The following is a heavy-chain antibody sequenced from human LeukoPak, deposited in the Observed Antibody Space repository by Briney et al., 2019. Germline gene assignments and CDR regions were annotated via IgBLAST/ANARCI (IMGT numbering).Heavy chain of an antibody. CDR1: GFTFSSYS. CDR3: ARDRPDYRVYYYYMDV. V-gene: IGHV3-21*04. D-gene: IGHD4-11*01. Sequence: PGGSLRLSCAASGFTFSSYSMNWVRQAPGKGLEWVSSISSSSSYIYYADSVKGRFTISRDNSKNTLYLQMNSLRSEDTAVYYCARDRPDYRVYYYYMDVWGKGTTVTVSS. J-gene: IGHJ6*03. CDR2: ISSSSSYI.